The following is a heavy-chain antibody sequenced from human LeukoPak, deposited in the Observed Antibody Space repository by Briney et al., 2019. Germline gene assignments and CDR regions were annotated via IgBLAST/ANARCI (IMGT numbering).Heavy chain of an antibody. CDR3: AKDGNYGSGRPWTDY. CDR2: IWSDGSNK. CDR1: GFTFSSYV. V-gene: IGHV3-33*06. J-gene: IGHJ4*02. Sequence: QPGGSLRLSCAASGFTFSSYVMHWVRQAPGKGLEWVAVIWSDGSNKYFADSVKGRFTISRDNSKNTLYLQMNSLRAEDTAVYYCAKDGNYGSGRPWTDYWGQGTLVTVSS. D-gene: IGHD3-10*01.